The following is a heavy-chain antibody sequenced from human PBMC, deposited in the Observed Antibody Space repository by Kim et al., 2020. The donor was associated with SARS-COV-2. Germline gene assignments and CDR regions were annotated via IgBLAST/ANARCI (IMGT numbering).Heavy chain of an antibody. J-gene: IGHJ4*02. D-gene: IGHD3-10*01. V-gene: IGHV3-11*04. CDR3: ARLELTSCMDY. CDR2: ISPTGSRV. Sequence: GGSLRLSCAVSGFTFTDYYMTWIRQAPGKGLEHISYISPTGSRVYHGHSVKGRFTASRDNAKNSLYLDLNSLSPEDTGVYYCARLELTSCMDYWGQGALV. CDR1: GFTFTDYY.